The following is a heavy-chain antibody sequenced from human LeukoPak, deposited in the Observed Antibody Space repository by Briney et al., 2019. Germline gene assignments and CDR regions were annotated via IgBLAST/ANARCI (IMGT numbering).Heavy chain of an antibody. J-gene: IGHJ6*02. CDR3: AREDSSGYYPGVHYYYGMDV. CDR2: IYSGGST. D-gene: IGHD3-22*01. CDR1: GFTVSSNY. Sequence: GGSLRLSCAASGFTVSSNYMSWVRQAPGKGLEWVSVIYSGGSTYYADSVKGRFTISRDNSKNTLYLQMNSLRAEDTAVYYCAREDSSGYYPGVHYYYGMDVWGQGTTVTVSS. V-gene: IGHV3-66*01.